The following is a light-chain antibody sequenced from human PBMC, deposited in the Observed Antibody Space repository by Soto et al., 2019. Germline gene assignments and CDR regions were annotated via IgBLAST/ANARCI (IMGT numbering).Light chain of an antibody. CDR2: EVS. CDR3: SSYAGVKNFVV. J-gene: IGLJ2*01. V-gene: IGLV2-8*01. Sequence: QSALTQPASVSGSPGQSITISCTGTNSDIGGYNYVSWYQQHPGKGPRLILYEVSKRPSGVPDRFSGSKSGNTASLTVSGLQTEDEGDYYCSSYAGVKNFVVFGGGTKLTVL. CDR1: NSDIGGYNY.